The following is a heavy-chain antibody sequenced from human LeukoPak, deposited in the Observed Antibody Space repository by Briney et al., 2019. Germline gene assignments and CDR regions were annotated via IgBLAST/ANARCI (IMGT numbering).Heavy chain of an antibody. D-gene: IGHD5-18*01. CDR3: ASHPYKAMPPHFDY. CDR1: GYTFTNYG. J-gene: IGHJ4*02. Sequence: SVKVSCKASGYTFTNYGISWVRQAPGQGLEWMGGIIPIFGTANYAQKFQGRVTITADESTSTAYMELSSLRSEDTAVYYCASHPYKAMPPHFDYWGQGTLVTVSS. CDR2: IIPIFGTA. V-gene: IGHV1-69*13.